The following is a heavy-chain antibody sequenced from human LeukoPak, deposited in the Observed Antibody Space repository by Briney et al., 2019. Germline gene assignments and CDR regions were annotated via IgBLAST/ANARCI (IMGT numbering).Heavy chain of an antibody. CDR3: AKWALIDASAFDI. Sequence: QAGGSLRLSCAASGSTFSAYTMDWVRQAPGKGLEWVSITGRTILYADSVRGRFIISRDNSKNTLYLQLNSLRVDDTAVYYCAKWALIDASAFDIWGQGTMVTVSS. V-gene: IGHV3-23*01. J-gene: IGHJ3*02. D-gene: IGHD2-15*01. CDR1: GSTFSAYT. CDR2: TGRTI.